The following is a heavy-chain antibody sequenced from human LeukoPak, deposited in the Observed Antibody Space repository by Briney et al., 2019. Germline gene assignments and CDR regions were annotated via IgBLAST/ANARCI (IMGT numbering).Heavy chain of an antibody. Sequence: PGGSLRLSCAASGFTFSHYSMHWVRQAPGKGLMWVSRINSDGSITNYADSVKGRFTISRDNAKNTLYLQMNSLRAEDTAVYYCARVRATFSPHFDNWGQGTLVTVSS. CDR1: GFTFSHYS. J-gene: IGHJ4*02. CDR2: INSDGSIT. V-gene: IGHV3-74*01. CDR3: ARVRATFSPHFDN. D-gene: IGHD5-12*01.